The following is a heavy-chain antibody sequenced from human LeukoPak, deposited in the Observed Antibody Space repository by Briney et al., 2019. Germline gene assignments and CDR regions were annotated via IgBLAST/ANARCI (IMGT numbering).Heavy chain of an antibody. J-gene: IGHJ4*02. V-gene: IGHV3-53*01. CDR3: ARTFVSGDGYKVGYFDY. CDR1: GFTFSNSY. D-gene: IGHD5-24*01. Sequence: GGSLRLSCAASGFTFSNSYMSWVRQAPGKGLGWVSLIYPSGNIYYADSVKGRFTISRDNSKNTLFLQMSRLRAEDTAIYYCARTFVSGDGYKVGYFDYWGQGTLVTVSS. CDR2: IYPSGNI.